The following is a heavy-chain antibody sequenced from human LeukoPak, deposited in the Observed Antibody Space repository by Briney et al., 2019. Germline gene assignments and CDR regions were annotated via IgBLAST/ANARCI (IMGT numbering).Heavy chain of an antibody. J-gene: IGHJ6*03. CDR1: GYSFTSYW. CDR2: IYPGDSDT. D-gene: IGHD3-10*01. CDR3: ARHVDTMVRSRLNSYYYMDV. V-gene: IGHV5-51*01. Sequence: GESLKISCKGSGYSFTSYWIGWVRQMPGKGLEWMGIIYPGDSDTRYSPSFQGQVTISADKSISTAYLQWSSLKASDTAMYYCARHVDTMVRSRLNSYYYMDVWGKGTTVTVSS.